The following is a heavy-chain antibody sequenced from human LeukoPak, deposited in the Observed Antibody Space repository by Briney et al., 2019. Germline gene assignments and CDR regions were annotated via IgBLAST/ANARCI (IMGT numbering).Heavy chain of an antibody. Sequence: SETLSLTCTVSGGSISSYYGSWIRQPPGKGLEWIGYIYYSGSTNYNPSLKSRVTISVDTSKNQFSLKLSSVTAADTAVYYCARHPTEYYFDYWGQGTLVTVSS. CDR3: ARHPTEYYFDY. J-gene: IGHJ4*02. D-gene: IGHD2/OR15-2a*01. CDR1: GGSISSYY. CDR2: IYYSGST. V-gene: IGHV4-59*08.